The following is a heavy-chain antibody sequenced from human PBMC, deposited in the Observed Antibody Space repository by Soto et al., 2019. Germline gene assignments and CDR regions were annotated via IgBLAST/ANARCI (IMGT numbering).Heavy chain of an antibody. CDR2: ISYSGST. CDR1: GGSVSSGSYY. J-gene: IGHJ6*02. Sequence: QVQLQESGPGLVKPSETLSLTCTVSGGSVSSGSYYWSWIRQPPGKGLEWIGYISYSGSTNYNPSLKSRVTISADTSKNQFSLKLSSVTAADTAVYYCAREPTTVTNYYYYALDVWGQGTTVTVSS. CDR3: AREPTTVTNYYYYALDV. V-gene: IGHV4-61*01. D-gene: IGHD4-17*01.